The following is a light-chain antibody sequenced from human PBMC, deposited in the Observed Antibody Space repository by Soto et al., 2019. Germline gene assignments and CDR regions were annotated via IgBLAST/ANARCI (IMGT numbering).Light chain of an antibody. J-gene: IGKJ1*01. V-gene: IGKV1-6*01. Sequence: ALQMTQSPSSLSASVGDRVTITCRASQDIRTELGWYQQKPGKAPKLLIYAASTLHSGVPSRFSGSGSGTNFTLTISSLQTEDFATYYCLQDYNYPRTFGQGTKVDIK. CDR3: LQDYNYPRT. CDR1: QDIRTE. CDR2: AAS.